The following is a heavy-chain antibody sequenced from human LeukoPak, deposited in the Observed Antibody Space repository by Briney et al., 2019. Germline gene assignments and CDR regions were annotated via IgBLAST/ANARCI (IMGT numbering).Heavy chain of an antibody. CDR3: ARAALVFDY. V-gene: IGHV4-59*08. CDR1: GGSISSYY. D-gene: IGHD2-15*01. Sequence: PSETLSLTCTVSGGSISSYYWSWIRQPPGKGLERIGYIYYSGSTNYNPSLKSRVTISVDTSKNQFSLKLSSVTAADTAVYYCARAALVFDYWGQGTLVTVSS. CDR2: IYYSGST. J-gene: IGHJ4*02.